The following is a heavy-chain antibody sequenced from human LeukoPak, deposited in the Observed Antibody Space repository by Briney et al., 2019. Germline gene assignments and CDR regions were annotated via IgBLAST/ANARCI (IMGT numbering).Heavy chain of an antibody. D-gene: IGHD3-10*01. CDR2: INPNSGGT. CDR3: ARDLRITMVRGVRIDWFDP. V-gene: IGHV1-2*02. J-gene: IGHJ5*02. CDR1: GYTFTGYY. Sequence: ASVKVSCKASGYTFTGYYMHWVRQAPGQGLEWVGWINPNSGGTNYAQKFQGRVTMTRDTSISTAYMELSRLRSDDTAVYYCARDLRITMVRGVRIDWFDPWGQGTLVTVSS.